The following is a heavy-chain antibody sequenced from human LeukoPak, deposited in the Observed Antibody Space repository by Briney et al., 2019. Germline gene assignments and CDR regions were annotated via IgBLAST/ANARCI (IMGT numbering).Heavy chain of an antibody. CDR3: ARGRWAYYYDSSAYKY. CDR1: GYTFTSYD. V-gene: IGHV1-8*01. Sequence: ASVKVSCKASGYTFTSYDINWLRQATGQGLEWMGWMNPNSGNTGYAQKFQGRVTMTRNTSISTAYMELSSLRSEDTAVYYCARGRWAYYYDSSAYKYWGQGTQVAVSS. J-gene: IGHJ4*02. D-gene: IGHD3-22*01. CDR2: MNPNSGNT.